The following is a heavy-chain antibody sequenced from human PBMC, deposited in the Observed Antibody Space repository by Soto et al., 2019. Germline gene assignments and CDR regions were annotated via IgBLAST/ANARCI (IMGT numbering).Heavy chain of an antibody. Sequence: SVKVSCKASGGTFSSYAISWVRQAPGQGLEWMGGIIPIFGTANYAQKFQGRVTITADKSTSTAYMELSSLRSEDTAVYYCARDRAHYYDSGSYYNAFDYWGQGTLVTVFS. CDR2: IIPIFGTA. CDR1: GGTFSSYA. CDR3: ARDRAHYYDSGSYYNAFDY. V-gene: IGHV1-69*06. D-gene: IGHD3-10*01. J-gene: IGHJ4*02.